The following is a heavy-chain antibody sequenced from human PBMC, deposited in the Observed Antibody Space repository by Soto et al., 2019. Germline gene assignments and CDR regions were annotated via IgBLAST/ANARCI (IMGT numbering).Heavy chain of an antibody. CDR2: ITTSSTSI. CDR3: ARVQWLGSHI. J-gene: IGHJ3*02. Sequence: EVQLVESGGGLVKPGGSLRLSCAASGFTFSSYTMNWVRQAPGKGLEWVSTITTSSTSIYYADSVKGRFTISRDNAKNSLYLQMDSLRVEDTAVYYCARVQWLGSHIWGRGTLVTVSS. D-gene: IGHD6-19*01. CDR1: GFTFSSYT. V-gene: IGHV3-21*01.